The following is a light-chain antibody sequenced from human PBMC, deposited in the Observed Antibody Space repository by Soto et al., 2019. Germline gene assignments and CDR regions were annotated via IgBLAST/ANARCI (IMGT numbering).Light chain of an antibody. CDR2: AAS. V-gene: IGKV1-12*01. CDR1: QGISVW. J-gene: IGKJ5*01. Sequence: DIQMTQSPSSVSASVGDRVTITCRARQGISVWLAWCQQQPGTARKLLMSAASNLQSGVPSRFTGSGSEKHFPLTIASLQPEDFATYYCQRSYGSPITFGQGTRLEIK. CDR3: QRSYGSPIT.